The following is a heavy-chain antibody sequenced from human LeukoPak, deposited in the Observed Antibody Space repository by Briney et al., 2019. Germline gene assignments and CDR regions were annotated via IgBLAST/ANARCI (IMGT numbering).Heavy chain of an antibody. V-gene: IGHV1-46*01. Sequence: ASVKVSCKASGYTFTSYYMHWVRQAPGQGLEWMGIINPSGGSTSYAQKFQGRVTMTRDTSTSTVYMELSSLRSEDTAVYYCAREMTQGRGYSYGCQHFDYWGQGTLVNVSS. D-gene: IGHD5-18*01. CDR2: INPSGGST. CDR1: GYTFTSYY. CDR3: AREMTQGRGYSYGCQHFDY. J-gene: IGHJ4*02.